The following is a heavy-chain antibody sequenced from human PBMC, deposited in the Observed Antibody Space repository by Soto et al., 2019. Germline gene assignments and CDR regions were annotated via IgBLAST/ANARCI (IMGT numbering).Heavy chain of an antibody. CDR2: IYYSGST. Sequence: QVQLQESGPGLVKPSETLSLTCTVSGGSVSSGSYYWSWIRQPPGTGLECIGYIYYSGSTNYNPSLKSLVTPPVDASKHHFSLKLSSVAAADTAVYYCAGGVECWYHCRYCYGMDVWGQGNTVTVSS. CDR1: GGSVSSGSYY. D-gene: IGHD6-13*01. V-gene: IGHV4-61*03. J-gene: IGHJ6*02. CDR3: AGGVECWYHCRYCYGMDV.